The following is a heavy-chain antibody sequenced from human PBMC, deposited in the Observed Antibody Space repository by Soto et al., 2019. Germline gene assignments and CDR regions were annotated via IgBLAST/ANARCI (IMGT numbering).Heavy chain of an antibody. D-gene: IGHD3-3*01. CDR3: ARDGYYDFWSGYYTGAFFDY. V-gene: IGHV4-4*07. CDR2: IYTSGST. J-gene: IGHJ4*02. Sequence: SETLSLTCTVSGGSISSYYWSWIRQPAGKGLEWIGRIYTSGSTNYNPSLKSRVTMSVDTSKNQFSLKLSSVTAADTAVYYCARDGYYDFWSGYYTGAFFDYWGQGTLVTVS. CDR1: GGSISSYY.